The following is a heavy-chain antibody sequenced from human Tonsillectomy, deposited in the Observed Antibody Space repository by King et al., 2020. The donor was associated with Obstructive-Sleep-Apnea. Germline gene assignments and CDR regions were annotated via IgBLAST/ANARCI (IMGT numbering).Heavy chain of an antibody. CDR2: IFHSGST. CDR1: GYSISSGNY. D-gene: IGHD5-12*01. V-gene: IGHV4-38-2*02. J-gene: IGHJ4*02. Sequence: QLQESGPGLVKPSETLSLICTVSGYSISSGNYWGWIRQPPGKGLQWIASIFHSGSTYYNPSLKSRVTISVDTSKNQFSLKLSSVTAADTAVYYCASDLRLGSFSEDYWGQGTPVTVSS. CDR3: ASDLRLGSFSEDY.